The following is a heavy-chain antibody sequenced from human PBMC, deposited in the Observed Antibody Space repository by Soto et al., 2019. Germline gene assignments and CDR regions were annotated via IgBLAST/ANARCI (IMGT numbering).Heavy chain of an antibody. V-gene: IGHV4-61*01. CDR1: GGSVTSGSYY. CDR2: IYYTGST. J-gene: IGHJ4*02. CDR3: ARLEMATDY. Sequence: PSETLSLTCTVSGGSVTSGSYYWNWIRQPPGKGLEWIGYIYYTGSTNYNPSLKSRVTISADTPKNQFSLKLNSVTAADTAVYYCARLEMATDYWGQGILGTVS. D-gene: IGHD5-12*01.